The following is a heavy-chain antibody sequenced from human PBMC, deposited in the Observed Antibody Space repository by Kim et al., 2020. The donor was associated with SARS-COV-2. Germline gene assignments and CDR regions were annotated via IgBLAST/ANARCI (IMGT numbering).Heavy chain of an antibody. J-gene: IGHJ4*01. D-gene: IGHD1-26*01. V-gene: IGHV3-15*01. Sequence: GGSLRLSCVVSGLTFRHAWMNWVRQAPGKGLQWVARIKSKTDGATTHYATPVQGEFTISRDDSENTVYLQMNSLKTEDTAVYYCATGGIVGVMEIWGAFDYWGQGIQVTVSS. CDR2: IKSKTDGATT. CDR3: ATGGIVGVMEIWGAFDY. CDR1: GLTFRHAW.